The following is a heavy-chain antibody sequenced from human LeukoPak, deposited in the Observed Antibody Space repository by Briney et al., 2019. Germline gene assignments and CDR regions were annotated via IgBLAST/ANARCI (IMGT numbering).Heavy chain of an antibody. CDR2: INPNGNGA. CDR3: AKAMDTSMVPDLNY. D-gene: IGHD5-18*01. J-gene: IGHJ4*02. CDR1: GYIFTHYY. V-gene: IGHV1-2*02. Sequence: SMKVSCKTSGYIFTHYYIQWVRQAPGQGFEWMGWINPNGNGAKYAQQFQGRLTMTTDTSIDTAYMELSGLKSDDTAIYYCAKAMDTSMVPDLNYWGQGTLVTVSS.